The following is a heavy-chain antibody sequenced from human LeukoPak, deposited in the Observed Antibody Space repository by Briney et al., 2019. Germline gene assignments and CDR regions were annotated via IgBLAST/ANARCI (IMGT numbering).Heavy chain of an antibody. CDR1: GGSISSYY. CDR2: IYYSGST. D-gene: IGHD3-10*01. Sequence: PSETLPLTCTVSGGSISSYYWSWIRQPPGKGLEWIGYIYYSGSTNYNPSLKSRVTISVDTSKNQFSLKLSSVTAADTAVYYCARVLRYYYGSGSFYYFDYWGQGTLVTVSS. CDR3: ARVLRYYYGSGSFYYFDY. J-gene: IGHJ4*02. V-gene: IGHV4-59*01.